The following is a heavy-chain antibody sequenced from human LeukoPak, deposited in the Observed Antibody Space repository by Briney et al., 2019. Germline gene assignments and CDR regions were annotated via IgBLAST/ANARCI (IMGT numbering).Heavy chain of an antibody. CDR1: GFTFSSYE. CDR3: AKPLGHYYDYHSIDI. V-gene: IGHV3-48*03. Sequence: GGSLRLSCAASGFTFSSYEMNWVRQAPGKGLEWVSYISSSGSTIYYADSVKGRFTISRDNSKNTLYLQMNSLRAEDTAVYYCAKPLGHYYDYHSIDIWGQGTMVTVSS. J-gene: IGHJ3*02. CDR2: ISSSGSTI. D-gene: IGHD3-22*01.